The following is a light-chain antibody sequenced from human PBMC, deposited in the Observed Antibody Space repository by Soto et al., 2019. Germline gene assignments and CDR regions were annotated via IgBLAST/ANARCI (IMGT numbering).Light chain of an antibody. V-gene: IGKV1-5*01. CDR1: QSVSSW. CDR2: DAS. CDR3: QQYNSYWT. Sequence: IQMTQSPSTLSASVGDRVSITCRASQSVSSWLAWYQQKPGKAPKLLIYDASGLESGVPSRFSGSGSGTEFTLTISSLQPDDFATYYCQQYNSYWTFGQGTKVDI. J-gene: IGKJ1*01.